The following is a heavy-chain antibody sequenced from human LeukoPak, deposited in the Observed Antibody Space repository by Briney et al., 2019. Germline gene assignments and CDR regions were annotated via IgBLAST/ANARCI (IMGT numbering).Heavy chain of an antibody. V-gene: IGHV4-38-2*02. CDR3: ARGPELLNDY. Sequence: PSETLSLTCTVSGYSISSGYYWGWIRQPPGKGLEWIGSIYHSGSTYYNPSLKSRVTISVDTSMNQFSLKLSSVTAADTAVYYCARGPELLNDYWGQGTLVTVSS. CDR2: IYHSGST. CDR1: GYSISSGYY. J-gene: IGHJ4*02. D-gene: IGHD3-10*01.